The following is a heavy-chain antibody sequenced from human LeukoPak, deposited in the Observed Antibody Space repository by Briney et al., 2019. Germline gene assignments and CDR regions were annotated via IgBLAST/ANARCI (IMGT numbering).Heavy chain of an antibody. V-gene: IGHV3-7*05. D-gene: IGHD3-10*01. J-gene: IGHJ5*02. CDR1: GFTFSSYW. CDR2: IKQDGGGR. Sequence: GGSLRLSCAVSGFTFSSYWMSWVRQAPGKGLEWVANIKQDGGGRYYVDSVKGRFTISRDNAKNSLYLHMNSLRAEDTAIYFCVRGSSGIVVRGIAWAWFDPWGQGTLVTVSS. CDR3: VRGSSGIVVRGIAWAWFDP.